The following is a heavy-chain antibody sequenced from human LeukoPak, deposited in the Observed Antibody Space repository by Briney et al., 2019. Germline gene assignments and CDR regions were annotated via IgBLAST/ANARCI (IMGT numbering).Heavy chain of an antibody. CDR1: CYSISSGYY. J-gene: IGHJ3*02. CDR2: MYHSRST. CDR3: ARHLLVVVPAVKDPAFDI. D-gene: IGHD2-2*01. Sequence: PSESLSLTYAVSCYSISSGYYWGWIRQPPGKGLEWIGIMYHSRSTYYNPSLKSRVTISVDTSKNQFSLNLSSVTAADTAVYYCARHLLVVVPAVKDPAFDIWGQGTMVTVSS. V-gene: IGHV4-38-2*01.